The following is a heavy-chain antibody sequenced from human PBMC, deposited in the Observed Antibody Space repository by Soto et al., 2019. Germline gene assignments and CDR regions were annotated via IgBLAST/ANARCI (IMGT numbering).Heavy chain of an antibody. CDR2: INPSSGGT. D-gene: IGHD1-1*01. Sequence: GASVKVSFKTSGYAFTNYYMHWVRQAPGQGLECMGWINPSSGGTMFAQKFQGRVTMTRDTSITTVYMELTSLSSDDTAVYYCARGSNWNSNWFDPWGQGTLVTVSS. CDR3: ARGSNWNSNWFDP. CDR1: GYAFTNYY. J-gene: IGHJ5*02. V-gene: IGHV1-2*02.